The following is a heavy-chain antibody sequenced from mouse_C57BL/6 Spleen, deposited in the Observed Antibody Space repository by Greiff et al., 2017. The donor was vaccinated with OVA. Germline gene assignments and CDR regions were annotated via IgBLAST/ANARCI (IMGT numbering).Heavy chain of an antibody. J-gene: IGHJ2*01. Sequence: QVQLQQPGAELVMPGASVKLSCKASGYTFTSYWMPWVKQRPGQGLEWIGEIDPFDSYPNYNHKFKGTSPLTVDQSSSTADMQLSRLTAEDSAVYDGARSATVVAEYGDCWGQGTTRAVSS. D-gene: IGHD1-1*01. V-gene: IGHV1-69*01. CDR1: GYTFTSYW. CDR2: IDPFDSYP. CDR3: ARSATVVAEYGDC.